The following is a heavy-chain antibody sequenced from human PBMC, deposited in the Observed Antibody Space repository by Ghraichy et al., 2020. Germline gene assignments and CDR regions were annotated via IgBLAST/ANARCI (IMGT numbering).Heavy chain of an antibody. D-gene: IGHD3-16*01. CDR1: GFTLSSYA. V-gene: IGHV3-23*01. Sequence: GGSLRLSCSASGFTLSSYAMRWVRQAPGKGLEWVSAISGSGGSTYYADSVKGRFTISRDNSKNTLYLQMNSLRAEDTAVYYCARDYVAYRTEYRGQGTLVTVSS. CDR2: ISGSGGST. CDR3: ARDYVAYRTEY. J-gene: IGHJ4*02.